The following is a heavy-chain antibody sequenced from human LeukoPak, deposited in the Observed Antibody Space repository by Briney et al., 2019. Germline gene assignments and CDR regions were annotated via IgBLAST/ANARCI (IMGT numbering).Heavy chain of an antibody. J-gene: IGHJ4*02. CDR2: ISGSGGST. CDR3: AKDRSLLWFGELLITPFDY. D-gene: IGHD3-10*01. Sequence: GGSLRLSCAASGFTFSSYAMSWVRQAPGKGLEWVSAISGSGGSTYYADSVKGRFTISRDNSKNTLYLQMNSLRAEDTAVYYCAKDRSLLWFGELLITPFDYWGQGTLVTVPS. V-gene: IGHV3-23*01. CDR1: GFTFSSYA.